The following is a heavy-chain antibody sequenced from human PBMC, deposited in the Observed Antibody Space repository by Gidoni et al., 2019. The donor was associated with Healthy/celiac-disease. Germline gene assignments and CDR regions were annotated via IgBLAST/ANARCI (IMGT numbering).Heavy chain of an antibody. CDR2: ISYDGSNK. J-gene: IGHJ4*02. CDR1: GFTFRSYG. V-gene: IGHV3-30*18. CDR3: AKDGGDGYNPYYFDY. D-gene: IGHD5-12*01. Sequence: QVQLVESGGGVVQPGRSLRLSCAASGFTFRSYGMHWVRQAPGKGLEWVAVISYDGSNKYYADSVKGRFIISRDNSKNTLYLQMNSLRAEDTAVYYCAKDGGDGYNPYYFDYWGQGTLVTVSS.